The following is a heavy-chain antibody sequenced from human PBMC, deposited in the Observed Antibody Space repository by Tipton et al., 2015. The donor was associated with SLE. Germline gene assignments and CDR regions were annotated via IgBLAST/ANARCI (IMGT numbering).Heavy chain of an antibody. D-gene: IGHD2-2*01. J-gene: IGHJ4*02. CDR2: IYPGDADI. V-gene: IGHV5-51*06. CDR1: GYKFSTYW. Sequence: VQLVQSGAEVKKPGESLKISCKASGYKFSTYWIGWVRQMPGKGLEWMGLIYPGDADIRYSPSFQGHVTISADKSISTAYLLWSSLQASDTAIYYCVRHESTMTKRDYWGQGTLVTVSS. CDR3: VRHESTMTKRDY.